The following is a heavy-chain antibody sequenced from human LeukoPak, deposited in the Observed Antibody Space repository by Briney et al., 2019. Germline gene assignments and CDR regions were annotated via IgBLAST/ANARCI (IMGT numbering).Heavy chain of an antibody. CDR3: ARSIAAAASS. CDR2: INHSGST. Sequence: SETLSLTCAVYGGSFSGYYWSWIRQPPGKGLEWIGEINHSGSTNYNPSLKSRVTISVDTSKNQFSLKLSSVTAADTAVYYCARSIAAAASSWGQGTLVTVSS. J-gene: IGHJ4*02. D-gene: IGHD6-13*01. V-gene: IGHV4-34*01. CDR1: GGSFSGYY.